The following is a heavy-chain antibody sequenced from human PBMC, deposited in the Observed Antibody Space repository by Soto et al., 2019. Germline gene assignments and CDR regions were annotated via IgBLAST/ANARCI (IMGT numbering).Heavy chain of an antibody. Sequence: QVQLQQWGAGLLKPSETLSLTCAVYGGSFSGYYWIWIRQPPGKGLVWIGEINNSGSTNYNPSLKSRINMSVDTSKNQFFLKLSSVTAADTAVYYCAIGAHIDSSFSFFAYWGQGTLVTVSS. CDR2: INNSGST. CDR3: AIGAHIDSSFSFFAY. CDR1: GGSFSGYY. D-gene: IGHD3-22*01. J-gene: IGHJ4*02. V-gene: IGHV4-34*01.